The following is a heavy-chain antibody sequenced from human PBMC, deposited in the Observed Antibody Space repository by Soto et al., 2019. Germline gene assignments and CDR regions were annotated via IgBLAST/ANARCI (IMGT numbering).Heavy chain of an antibody. CDR3: ARDRGIVVVPAAIRGYYYYGMDV. Sequence: PSETLSLTCAVSGGSISSSNWWSWVRQPPGKGLEWIGEIYHSGSTNYNPSLKSRVTISVDKSKNQFSLKLSSVTAADTAVYYCARDRGIVVVPAAIRGYYYYGMDVWGQGTTVTV. CDR1: GGSISSSNW. CDR2: IYHSGST. D-gene: IGHD2-2*02. V-gene: IGHV4-4*02. J-gene: IGHJ6*02.